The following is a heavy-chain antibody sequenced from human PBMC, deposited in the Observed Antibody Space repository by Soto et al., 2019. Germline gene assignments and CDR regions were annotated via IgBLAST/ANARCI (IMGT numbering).Heavy chain of an antibody. CDR2: IYHSGST. V-gene: IGHV4-39*01. CDR1: GGSINSDTDY. Sequence: QLPLQESGPGLVKPSETSSLTCTVSGGSINSDTDYLAWIRQPPGKALEWIGSIYHSGSTYQNPSLKSRITMSVDKSKNQFSLRLTSVTAADTAVYYCARRLEEYGNYWFDPWGQGILVTVSS. J-gene: IGHJ5*02. D-gene: IGHD4-17*01. CDR3: ARRLEEYGNYWFDP.